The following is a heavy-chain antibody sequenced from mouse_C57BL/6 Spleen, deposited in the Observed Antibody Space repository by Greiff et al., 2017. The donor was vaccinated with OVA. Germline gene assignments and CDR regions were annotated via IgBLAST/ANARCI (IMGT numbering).Heavy chain of an antibody. D-gene: IGHD2-3*01. V-gene: IGHV14-1*01. J-gene: IGHJ4*01. CDR1: GFNIKDYY. Sequence: EVQLQQSGAELVRPGASVKLSCTASGFNIKDYYMHWVKQRPEQGLEWIGRIDPEDGDTEYAPKFQGKATMTADTSSNTAYLQLSSLTSEDTAVYYCTRDDGYYPYYAMDYWGQGTSVTVSS. CDR3: TRDDGYYPYYAMDY. CDR2: IDPEDGDT.